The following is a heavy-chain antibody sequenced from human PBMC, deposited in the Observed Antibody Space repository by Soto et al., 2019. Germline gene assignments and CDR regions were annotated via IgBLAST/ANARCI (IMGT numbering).Heavy chain of an antibody. CDR2: IRSKANSYAT. J-gene: IGHJ6*03. CDR3: TRYSGYCSGGSCYSGYYYYMDV. Sequence: EVQLVESGGGLVQPGGSLKLSCAASGFTFSGSAMHWVRQASGKGLEWVGRIRSKANSYATAYAASVKGRFTISRDDSKNTAYLQMNSLKTEDTAVYYCTRYSGYCSGGSCYSGYYYYMDVWDKGTTVTVSS. V-gene: IGHV3-73*01. CDR1: GFTFSGSA. D-gene: IGHD2-15*01.